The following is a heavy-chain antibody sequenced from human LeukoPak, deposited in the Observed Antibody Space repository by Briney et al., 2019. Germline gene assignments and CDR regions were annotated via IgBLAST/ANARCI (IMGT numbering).Heavy chain of an antibody. V-gene: IGHV4-38-2*01. D-gene: IGHD6-13*01. J-gene: IGHJ2*01. Sequence: SETLSLTCDVSGYSLNNGYYWGWIRQPPGKGLEWIGSIYHSGNTYYNPPLKSRVTISVDTSKNQFSLKLSSVTAADTAVYYCARQGSSWYFDLWGRGTLVTVSS. CDR1: GYSLNNGYY. CDR3: ARQGSSWYFDL. CDR2: IYHSGNT.